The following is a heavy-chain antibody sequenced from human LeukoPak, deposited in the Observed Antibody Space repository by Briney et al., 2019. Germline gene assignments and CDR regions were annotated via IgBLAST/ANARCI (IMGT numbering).Heavy chain of an antibody. CDR3: AVLYDFWSGYPRDY. V-gene: IGHV3-74*01. CDR1: GFTFSSYW. D-gene: IGHD3-3*01. Sequence: GGSLRLSCAASGFTFSSYWMHWVRQAPGKGLVWVSRINTDGSSTSYADSVKGRFTISRDNAKNTLYLQMNSLRAEDTAVYYCAVLYDFWSGYPRDYWGQGTLVTVSS. J-gene: IGHJ4*02. CDR2: INTDGSST.